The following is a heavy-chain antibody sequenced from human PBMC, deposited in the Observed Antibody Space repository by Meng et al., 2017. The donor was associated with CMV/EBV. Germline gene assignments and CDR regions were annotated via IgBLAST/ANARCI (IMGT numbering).Heavy chain of an antibody. Sequence: QGRRVRSWAEVKNPGSSVTVSCKASGGTFSSYAISWVRQAPGQGLGWMGGIIPIFGTANYAQKFQGRVTITADESTSTAHMELSSLRSEDTAVYYCEQGYTGPWGQGTLVTVSS. J-gene: IGHJ5*02. D-gene: IGHD1-26*01. V-gene: IGHV1-69*12. CDR1: GGTFSSYA. CDR2: IIPIFGTA. CDR3: EQGYTGP.